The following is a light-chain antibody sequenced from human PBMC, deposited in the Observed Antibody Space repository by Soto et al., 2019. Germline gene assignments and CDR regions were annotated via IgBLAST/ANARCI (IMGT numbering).Light chain of an antibody. V-gene: IGLV4-69*01. Sequence: QPVLTQTPSASASLGASVKLTCTLGSGHSSYAIAWHQQQPEKGPRYLMKVNSDGSHIKGDGIPDRFSGSSSGAERYLTISSLQSEDEADYYCQTWGTGVRVVFGGGTKLTVL. CDR3: QTWGTGVRVV. J-gene: IGLJ2*01. CDR1: SGHSSYA. CDR2: VNSDGSH.